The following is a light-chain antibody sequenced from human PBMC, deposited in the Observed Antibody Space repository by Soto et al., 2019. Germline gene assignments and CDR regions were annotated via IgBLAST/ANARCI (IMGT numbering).Light chain of an antibody. Sequence: EIVLTQSPGTLSVSLGERATLSCRASQSVASRNLAWYQQKRGQAPRLLIYAASKRAAGITDRFSGSGSGTVFTLTISRPEREDFAVYYCQQYRSSPYTFGQGTKLEIK. J-gene: IGKJ2*01. V-gene: IGKV3-20*01. CDR1: QSVASRN. CDR2: AAS. CDR3: QQYRSSPYT.